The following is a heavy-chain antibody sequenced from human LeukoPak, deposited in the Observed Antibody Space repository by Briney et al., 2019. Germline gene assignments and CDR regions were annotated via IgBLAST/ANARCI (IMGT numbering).Heavy chain of an antibody. J-gene: IGHJ6*02. D-gene: IGHD2-2*03. CDR3: ARHPSSWIDSMDV. CDR2: IYYSGST. CDR1: GGSISSSSYY. Sequence: SETLSLTCTVSGGSISSSSYYWGWIRQPPGKGLEWIGSIYYSGSTYYHPSLKSRVPISVDTSKNQFSLKLSSVTAADTAVYYCARHPSSWIDSMDVWGQGTTVTVSS. V-gene: IGHV4-39*01.